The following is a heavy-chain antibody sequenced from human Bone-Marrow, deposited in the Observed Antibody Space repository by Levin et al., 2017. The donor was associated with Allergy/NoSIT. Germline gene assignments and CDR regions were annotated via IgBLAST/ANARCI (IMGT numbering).Heavy chain of an antibody. CDR3: ARGLEYSCLP. D-gene: IGHD5-12*01. CDR2: ITSSGTYI. CDR1: GFTFSSYS. Sequence: GGSLRLSCAASGFTFSSYSMNWVRQAPGKGLDWVSSITSSGTYIYYADSVKGRFTISRDNAKNSLFLQMNSLTAADTAVYYCARGLEYSCLPWGQGTLVTVSS. V-gene: IGHV3-21*01. J-gene: IGHJ5*02.